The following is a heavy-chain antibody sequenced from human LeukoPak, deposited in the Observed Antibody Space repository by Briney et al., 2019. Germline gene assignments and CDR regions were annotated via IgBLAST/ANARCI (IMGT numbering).Heavy chain of an antibody. CDR2: IKSDGSST. CDR3: ASALYYYGDYDYYYYYYMDV. D-gene: IGHD4-17*01. Sequence: PGGSLRLSCAASGFTFSSYWMHWVRQAPGKGLVWFSRIKSDGSSTSYADSVKGRFTISRDNAKNTLYLQMNSLRAEDTAVYYCASALYYYGDYDYYYYYYMDVWGKGTTVTVSS. J-gene: IGHJ6*03. V-gene: IGHV3-74*01. CDR1: GFTFSSYW.